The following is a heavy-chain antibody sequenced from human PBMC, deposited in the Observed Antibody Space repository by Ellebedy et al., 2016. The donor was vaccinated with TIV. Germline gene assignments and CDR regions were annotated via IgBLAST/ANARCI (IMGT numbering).Heavy chain of an antibody. V-gene: IGHV1-69*13. CDR2: IIPIFGTA. CDR1: GGTFSSYA. CDR3: ARMVGSSSSVDY. Sequence: SVKVSXKASGGTFSSYAISWVRQAPGQGLEWMGGIIPIFGTANYAQKFQGRVTITADESTSTAYMELSSLRSEDTAVYYCARMVGSSSSVDYWGQGTLVTVSS. J-gene: IGHJ4*02. D-gene: IGHD6-6*01.